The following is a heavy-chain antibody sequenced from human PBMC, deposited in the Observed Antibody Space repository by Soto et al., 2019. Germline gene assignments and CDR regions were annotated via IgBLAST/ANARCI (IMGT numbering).Heavy chain of an antibody. CDR2: IYYSGST. D-gene: IGHD2-15*01. V-gene: IGHV4-59*01. CDR3: ARARGYCSGGSGLLRAFDY. J-gene: IGHJ4*02. CDR1: GGSISSYY. Sequence: PSETLSLTCTVSGGSISSYYWSWIRQPPGKGLEWIGYIYYSGSTNYNPSLKSRVTISVDTSKNQFSLKLSSVTAADTAVYYCARARGYCSGGSGLLRAFDYWGQGTLVTVSS.